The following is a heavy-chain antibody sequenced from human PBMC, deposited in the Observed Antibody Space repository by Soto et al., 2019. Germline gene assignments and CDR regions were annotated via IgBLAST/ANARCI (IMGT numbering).Heavy chain of an antibody. D-gene: IGHD2-15*01. CDR3: ARGREYGGSALKSLDS. V-gene: IGHV3-48*02. CDR1: GLTFSVYS. Sequence: GGSLRLSSAASGLTFSVYSMNWVRQAPGKGLEWVSYISSSSSTIYSADSVKGRFTISRDNAQNSLYLQMNSLRDEDTAVYYCARGREYGGSALKSLDSWGQGTLVTVSS. J-gene: IGHJ4*02. CDR2: ISSSSSTI.